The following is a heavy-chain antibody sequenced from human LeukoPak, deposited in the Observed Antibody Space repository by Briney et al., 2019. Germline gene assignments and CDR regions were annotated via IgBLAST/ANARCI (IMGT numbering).Heavy chain of an antibody. Sequence: GGSLRLSCAASGFTFSDVWMSWVRQAPGKGLEWVSGTSDRGDYTYYADSVKGRFTISRDNSKNTLYLQMNSLRAEDTALYFCAKKAQYNGNYPLDYWGQGTLVTVSS. CDR3: AKKAQYNGNYPLDY. CDR2: TSDRGDYT. D-gene: IGHD1-26*01. V-gene: IGHV3-23*01. CDR1: GFTFSDVW. J-gene: IGHJ4*02.